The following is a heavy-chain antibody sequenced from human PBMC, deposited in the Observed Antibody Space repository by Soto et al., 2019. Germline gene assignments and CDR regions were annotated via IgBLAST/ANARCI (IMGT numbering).Heavy chain of an antibody. CDR1: GFTFDDYA. CDR3: AKVKWIRDYYYGMDV. Sequence: EVQLVESGGGLVQPGRSLRLSCAASGFTFDDYAMHWVRQAPGKGLEWVSGISWNSGSIGYADSVKGRFTISRDNAKNSLYLQMNSLRAEDTALYYCAKVKWIRDYYYGMDVWGQGTTVTVSS. J-gene: IGHJ6*02. D-gene: IGHD5-18*01. V-gene: IGHV3-9*01. CDR2: ISWNSGSI.